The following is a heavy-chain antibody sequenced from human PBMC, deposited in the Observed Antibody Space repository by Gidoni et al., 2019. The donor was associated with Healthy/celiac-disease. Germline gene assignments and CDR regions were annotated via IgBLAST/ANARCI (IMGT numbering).Heavy chain of an antibody. D-gene: IGHD6-6*01. CDR2: IKQDGSEK. CDR3: ARDGIAARRGAFDI. CDR1: GSTLSSYW. Sequence: EVQLVESGGGLVQPGGTLRLSCAASGSTLSSYWMSWVRQAPGKGLEWVANIKQDGSEKYYVDSVKGRFTISRDNAKNSLYLQMNSLRAEDTAVYYCARDGIAARRGAFDIWGQGTMVTVSS. V-gene: IGHV3-7*01. J-gene: IGHJ3*02.